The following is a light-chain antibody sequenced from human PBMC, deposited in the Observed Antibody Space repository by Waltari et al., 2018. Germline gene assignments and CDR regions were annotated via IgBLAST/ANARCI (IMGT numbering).Light chain of an antibody. Sequence: EVVLTQSPDTLSLSPGERATIFSRASQSISNNYLAWYQQKPGQAPRLLIYGASSRATGIPDKFSASGSGTDFTLTISRLEPEDFAVYYCQQYGNSPAYGFGQGTKLEV. CDR2: GAS. V-gene: IGKV3-20*01. CDR1: QSISNNY. CDR3: QQYGNSPAYG. J-gene: IGKJ2*03.